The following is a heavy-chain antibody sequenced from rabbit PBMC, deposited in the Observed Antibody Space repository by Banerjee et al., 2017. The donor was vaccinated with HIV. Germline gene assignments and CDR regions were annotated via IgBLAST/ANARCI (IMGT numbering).Heavy chain of an antibody. CDR2: IYAGSSGST. J-gene: IGHJ3*01. CDR1: GIDFSSSSY. D-gene: IGHD1-1*01. CDR3: ARDVVSGYYL. V-gene: IGHV1S40*01. Sequence: QSLEESGGDLVKPGASLTLTCKASGIDFSSSSYMCWVRQAPWKGLEWIGCIYAGSSGSTYYASWAKGRFTISKTSSTPVTLHMTSLTAADTATYFCARDVVSGYYLWGQGTLVSVS.